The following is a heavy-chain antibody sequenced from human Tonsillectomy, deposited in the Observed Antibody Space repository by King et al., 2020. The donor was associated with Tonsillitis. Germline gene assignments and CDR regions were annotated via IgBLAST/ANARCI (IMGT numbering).Heavy chain of an antibody. J-gene: IGHJ4*02. D-gene: IGHD6-19*01. CDR1: GFTFDDYA. Sequence: VQLVESGGGLVQPGRSLRLSCAASGFTFDDYAMHWVRQAPGKGLEWVSGISWNSGSIGYADSVKGRFTISRDNAKNSLYLQMNSLSAEDTALYYCAKALGVEAVAGPGFDYWGQGTLVTVSS. V-gene: IGHV3-9*01. CDR2: ISWNSGSI. CDR3: AKALGVEAVAGPGFDY.